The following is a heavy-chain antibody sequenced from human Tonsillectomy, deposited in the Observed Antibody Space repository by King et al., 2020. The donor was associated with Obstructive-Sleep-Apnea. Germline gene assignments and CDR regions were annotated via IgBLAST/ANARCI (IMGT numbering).Heavy chain of an antibody. CDR3: AKEGSYSGSGSYYTDF. J-gene: IGHJ4*02. CDR1: GFSFRSFA. Sequence: VQLVESGGGFVHPGGSLRLSCAASGFSFRSFAMSWVRQAPGKGLEWVSIISGSGGTTFSADSLKGRFTISRDNSKNTLYLQMNSLRAEDTAVYYCAKEGSYSGSGSYYTDFWGQGTLVTVSS. D-gene: IGHD3-10*01. V-gene: IGHV3-23*04. CDR2: ISGSGGTT.